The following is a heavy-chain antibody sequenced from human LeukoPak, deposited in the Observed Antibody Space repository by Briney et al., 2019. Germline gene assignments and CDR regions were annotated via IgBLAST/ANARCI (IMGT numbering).Heavy chain of an antibody. CDR3: AREDATMVLSLDY. Sequence: GGSLRLSCAASGFTFSSYAMSWVRQAPGKGLEWVSAISSGGDNTYYADSVKGRLTISRDNSKNTLYVQMTSLRAEDRAVYYCAREDATMVLSLDYWGQGALVTVSS. CDR1: GFTFSSYA. D-gene: IGHD5-18*01. J-gene: IGHJ4*02. V-gene: IGHV3-23*01. CDR2: ISSGGDNT.